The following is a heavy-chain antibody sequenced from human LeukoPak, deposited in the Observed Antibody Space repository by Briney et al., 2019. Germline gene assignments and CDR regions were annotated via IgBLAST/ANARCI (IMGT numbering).Heavy chain of an antibody. D-gene: IGHD3-22*01. J-gene: IGHJ3*02. CDR2: INLDDDK. V-gene: IGHV2-70*04. CDR3: ARAIRYDSSRGAFDI. CDR1: GFSLSTSGMR. Sequence: SGPTLVNPTQTLTLTCTFSGFSLSTSGMRVSWIRQPPGKALEWLARINLDDDKFSSTSLKTRLTISKDTSKNQVVLTMTNMDPVDTATYYCARAIRYDSSRGAFDIWGQGTMVTVSS.